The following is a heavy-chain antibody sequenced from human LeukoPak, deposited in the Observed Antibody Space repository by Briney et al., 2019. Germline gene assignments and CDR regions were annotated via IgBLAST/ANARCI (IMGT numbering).Heavy chain of an antibody. CDR1: GYTFINYA. J-gene: IGHJ4*02. D-gene: IGHD6-13*01. CDR2: INAVNGNT. CDR3: ARGPRAAADDY. Sequence: GASVKVSCKASGYTFINYAINWGRQAPGQRLEWVGWINAVNGNTKYQGRVSITRDTSASTAYMERSSLTSEDTAVYYCARGPRAAADDYWGQGTLVTVSS. V-gene: IGHV1-3*01.